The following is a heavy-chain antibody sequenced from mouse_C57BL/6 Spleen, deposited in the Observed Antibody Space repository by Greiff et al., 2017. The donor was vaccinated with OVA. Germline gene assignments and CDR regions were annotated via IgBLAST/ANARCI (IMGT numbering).Heavy chain of an antibody. V-gene: IGHV14-3*01. CDR1: GFNIKNTY. D-gene: IGHD3-2*02. CDR2: IDPANGTT. J-gene: IGHJ3*01. Sequence: EVKLQESVAELVRPGASVKLSCTASGFNIKNTYMHWVKQRPEQGLEWIGRIDPANGTTKYAPKFQGKATITADTSSNTAYLQLSSLTSEDTAIYYCAKTAQATSAWFAYWGQGTLVTVSA. CDR3: AKTAQATSAWFAY.